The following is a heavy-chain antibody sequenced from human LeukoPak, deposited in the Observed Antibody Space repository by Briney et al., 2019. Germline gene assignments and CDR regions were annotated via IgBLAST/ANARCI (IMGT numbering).Heavy chain of an antibody. V-gene: IGHV3-21*01. CDR3: GRRVAVADNYFDY. CDR1: GFTFSSYD. D-gene: IGHD6-19*01. CDR2: ISNSSSYI. Sequence: GVSLTLSCAASGFTFSSYDMNWLRQAPGKALVWVSSISNSSSYIYYADSVKGRFTISRDNAKNSLYLQMNSLRAEDTGVYYCGRRVAVADNYFDYWGQGTLVTVSS. J-gene: IGHJ4*02.